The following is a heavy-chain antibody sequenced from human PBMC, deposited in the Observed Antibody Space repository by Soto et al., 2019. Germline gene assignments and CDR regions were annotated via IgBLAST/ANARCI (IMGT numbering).Heavy chain of an antibody. J-gene: IGHJ6*02. CDR3: ARDMGSSGRPYYYYGMDV. CDR2: ISAYNGNT. D-gene: IGHD3-22*01. Sequence: QVQLVQSGAEVKKPGASVKVSCKASGYTFTSYGISWVRQAPGQGLEWMGWISAYNGNTNYAQKLQGRVTMTIDTSTSTAYMELRSLRSDDTAVYYCARDMGSSGRPYYYYGMDVWGQGTTVTVSS. V-gene: IGHV1-18*01. CDR1: GYTFTSYG.